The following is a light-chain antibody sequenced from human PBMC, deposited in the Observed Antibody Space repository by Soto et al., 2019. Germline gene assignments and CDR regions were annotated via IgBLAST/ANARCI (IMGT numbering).Light chain of an antibody. CDR3: RECDRSPSYV. CDR2: NVY. V-gene: IGLV2-14*03. CDR1: SSDVGAYNF. Sequence: QSVLTQPASVSGSPGQTITISCTGTSSDVGAYNFVSWHQQHPGKAPKLMIYNVYDRPSGISYRFSGSKSGNTASLTISGLPREEEADYYCRECDRSPSYVFGTGTTVTVL. J-gene: IGLJ1*01.